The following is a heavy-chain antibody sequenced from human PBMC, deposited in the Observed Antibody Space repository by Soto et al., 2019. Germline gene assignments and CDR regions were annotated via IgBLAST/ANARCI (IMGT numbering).Heavy chain of an antibody. V-gene: IGHV4-30-2*01. CDR3: AREMSYYFDS. CDR2: IYHSGAT. J-gene: IGHJ4*01. Sequence: QVQLQESGSGLVKPSQTLVLTCTVSGDSISRDGSSWSWLRQPPGKGLEWIGYIYHSGATYYNPSLKSRVTTSVDKSKNQFSLSLASVTAADTAVYYCAREMSYYFDSWGHGTLVTDSS. CDR1: GDSISRDGSS.